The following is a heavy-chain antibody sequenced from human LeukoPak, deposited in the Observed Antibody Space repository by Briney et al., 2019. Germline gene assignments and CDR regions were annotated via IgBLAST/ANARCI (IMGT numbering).Heavy chain of an antibody. CDR2: IYYSGSI. V-gene: IGHV4-59*11. CDR1: GGSISSHY. Sequence: SETLSLTCTVSGGSISSHYWSWIRQRPGKGLEWIGYIYYSGSINYNPSLKSRVTISVDTSKNQFSLNLSSVTAADTAVYYCAREDYYFYSWGQGTLVTVSS. J-gene: IGHJ4*02. CDR3: AREDYYFYS.